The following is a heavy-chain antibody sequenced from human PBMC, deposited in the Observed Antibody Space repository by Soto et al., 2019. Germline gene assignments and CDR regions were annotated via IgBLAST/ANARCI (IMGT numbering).Heavy chain of an antibody. J-gene: IGHJ4*02. CDR3: ARVMATRGELLWFGEAFDY. CDR1: GFTFSSYA. Sequence: GGSLRLSCAASGFTFSSYAMHWVRQAPGKGLEWVAVISYDGSNKYYADSVKGRFTISRDNSKNTLYLQMNSLRAEDTAVYYCARVMATRGELLWFGEAFDYWGQGTLVTVSS. V-gene: IGHV3-30*04. CDR2: ISYDGSNK. D-gene: IGHD3-10*01.